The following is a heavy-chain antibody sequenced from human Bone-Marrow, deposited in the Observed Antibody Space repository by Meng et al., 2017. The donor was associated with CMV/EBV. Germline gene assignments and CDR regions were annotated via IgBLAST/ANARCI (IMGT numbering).Heavy chain of an antibody. CDR1: GGSISSGGYY. CDR2: IYYSGST. Sequence: SETRSLTGTVPGGSISSGGYYWSGIRQHPGKGLEWIGYIYYSGSTYYNPSLKSRVTISVDTSKNMFSLKLSSVTAADTAVYYCARQNYYDSSGYYDYFDYWGQGTLVAVSS. CDR3: ARQNYYDSSGYYDYFDY. V-gene: IGHV4-31*03. J-gene: IGHJ4*02. D-gene: IGHD3-22*01.